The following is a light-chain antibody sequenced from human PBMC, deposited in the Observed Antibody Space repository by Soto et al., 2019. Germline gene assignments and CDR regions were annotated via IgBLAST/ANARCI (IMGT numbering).Light chain of an antibody. CDR3: QQVDSYPRT. J-gene: IGKJ3*01. Sequence: IQLSQSPSSLSASVGDRVTITCRASQGITYSLAWYQQKPGKAPKLLIYAASTLQSGVPSRFGGSGSGTAFSLTISSLQPEDFATYYCQQVDSYPRTFGPGTTVDIK. CDR2: AAS. V-gene: IGKV1-9*01. CDR1: QGITYS.